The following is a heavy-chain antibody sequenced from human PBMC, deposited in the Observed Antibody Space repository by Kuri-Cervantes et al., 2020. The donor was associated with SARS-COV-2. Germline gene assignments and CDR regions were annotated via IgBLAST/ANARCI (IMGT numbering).Heavy chain of an antibody. CDR1: GGSISSYY. CDR3: AREGSGWYGEDYYYYGMDV. V-gene: IGHV4-59*01. Sequence: SETLSLTCNVSGGSISSYYWSWIRQPPGKGLEWIGYIYYSGSTNYNPSLKSRVTISVDTSKNQFSLKLSSVTAADTAVYYRAREGSGWYGEDYYYYGMDVWGQGTTVTVSS. J-gene: IGHJ6*02. CDR2: IYYSGST. D-gene: IGHD6-19*01.